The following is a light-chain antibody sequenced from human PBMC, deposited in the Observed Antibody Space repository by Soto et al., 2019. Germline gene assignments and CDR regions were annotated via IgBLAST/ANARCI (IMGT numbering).Light chain of an antibody. CDR3: AAWDDSLNGFYV. V-gene: IGLV1-44*01. J-gene: IGLJ1*01. CDR2: NND. Sequence: QSVLTQPPSASGTPGQRVTISCSGSSSNIGTNTVNWYLQLPGTAPQLLIYNNDQRPSGVPERFSGSKSGTSASLAISGLQSEDEANYYCAAWDDSLNGFYVFGSGTKLTVL. CDR1: SSNIGTNT.